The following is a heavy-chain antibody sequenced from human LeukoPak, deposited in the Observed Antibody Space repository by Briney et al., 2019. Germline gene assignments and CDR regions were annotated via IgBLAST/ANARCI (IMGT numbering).Heavy chain of an antibody. CDR2: IRSKAYGGTT. V-gene: IGHV3-49*04. J-gene: IGHJ5*02. CDR1: GFTFGDYA. Sequence: GGSLRLSCTASGFTFGDYAMSWARQAPGKGLEWVGFIRSKAYGGTTEYAASVKGRFTISRDDSKSIAYLQMNSLKTEDTAVYYCTRGARWELPDDWFDPWGQGTLVTVSS. CDR3: TRGARWELPDDWFDP. D-gene: IGHD1-26*01.